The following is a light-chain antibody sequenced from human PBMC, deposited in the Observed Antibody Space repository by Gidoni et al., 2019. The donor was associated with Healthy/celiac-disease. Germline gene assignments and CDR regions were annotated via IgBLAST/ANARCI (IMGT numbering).Light chain of an antibody. V-gene: IGKV1-5*03. CDR2: KAS. J-gene: IGKJ1*01. CDR1: QSISSW. Sequence: DIQMTQSPSTLSASVGDRVTITCRASQSISSWLAWYQQKPGKDPKLLIYKASSLESGVPSRFSGSGSGTEFTLNISSLQPDDFATYYCQQAWTFGQGTKVEIK. CDR3: QQAWT.